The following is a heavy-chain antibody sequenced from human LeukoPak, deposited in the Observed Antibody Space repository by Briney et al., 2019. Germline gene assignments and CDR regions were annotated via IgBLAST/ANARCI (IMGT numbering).Heavy chain of an antibody. Sequence: EASVKVSCKASGYTFTSYGISWVRQAPGQGLEWMGWISAYNGNTNYAQKLQGRVTMTTDTSTSTAYMELRSLRSDDTAVYYCARDPATFYGSPGPIDYWGQGTLVTVSS. CDR1: GYTFTSYG. CDR3: ARDPATFYGSPGPIDY. CDR2: ISAYNGNT. J-gene: IGHJ4*02. D-gene: IGHD3-9*01. V-gene: IGHV1-18*01.